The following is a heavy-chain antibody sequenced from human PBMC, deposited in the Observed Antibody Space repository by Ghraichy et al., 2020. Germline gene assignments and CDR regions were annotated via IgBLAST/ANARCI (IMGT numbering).Heavy chain of an antibody. CDR2: IDHSGSA. CDR3: ARVPSNWFDP. V-gene: IGHV4-38-2*02. CDR1: GYSISSGSY. Sequence: SETLSLTCTVSGYSISSGSYWGWIRQPPGKGLEWIGRIDHSGSAYYNPSLKSRVTISLDTSKNQFSLNLSFVTAADTAVYYCARVPSNWFDPWGQGTLVTVSS. J-gene: IGHJ5*02.